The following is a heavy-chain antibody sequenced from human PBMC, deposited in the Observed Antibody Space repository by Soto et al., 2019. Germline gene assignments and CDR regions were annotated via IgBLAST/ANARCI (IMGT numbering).Heavy chain of an antibody. CDR1: GASISSDY. CDR2: IYTSGTT. Sequence: PSETLSLTCTVSGASISSDYWSWIWQPAGKGLEWIGRIYTSGTTNYNPPHRSRATISVDTSKNQFSLRLSSVTAADTAVYYCARVSPDYGGNWFDYWGQGILVTVSS. D-gene: IGHD4-17*01. J-gene: IGHJ5*01. CDR3: ARVSPDYGGNWFDY. V-gene: IGHV4-4*07.